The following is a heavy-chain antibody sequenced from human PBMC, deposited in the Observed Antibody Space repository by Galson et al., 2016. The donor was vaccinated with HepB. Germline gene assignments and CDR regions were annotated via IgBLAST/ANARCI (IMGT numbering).Heavy chain of an antibody. CDR3: WSLDY. Sequence: TLSLTCTVSGDSISSGGYCWSWIRQHPGKGLEWIGYIYNTGSTYYNPSLKSRPIISVDTSKNQFSLKLSSVTAADTAVISGWSLDYWGQGILVTVSA. V-gene: IGHV4-31*03. D-gene: IGHD6-19*01. CDR2: IYNTGST. J-gene: IGHJ4*02. CDR1: GDSISSGGYC.